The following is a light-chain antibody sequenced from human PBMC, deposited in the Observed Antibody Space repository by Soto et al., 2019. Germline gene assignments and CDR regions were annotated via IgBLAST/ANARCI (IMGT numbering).Light chain of an antibody. Sequence: EIVLTQSPGTLSLSPGERATISCRASQSVGNNYLGWYQQRPGQTPRLLIYGASSRATGIPDRFSGSGSGTDFSLTISTLEPEDFAVYYCQQYGRSPPITFGQGTRLEIK. J-gene: IGKJ5*01. CDR2: GAS. CDR1: QSVGNNY. V-gene: IGKV3-20*01. CDR3: QQYGRSPPIT.